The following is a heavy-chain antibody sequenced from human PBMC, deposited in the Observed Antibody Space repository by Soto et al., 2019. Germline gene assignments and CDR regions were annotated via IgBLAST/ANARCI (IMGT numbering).Heavy chain of an antibody. Sequence: GGSLRLSCAASGFTFSSYAMSWVRQAPGKGLEWVSAISGSGGSTYYADSVKGRFTISRDNSKNTLYLQMNSLRAEDTAVYYCARDLTPDSYGYYYYGMDVWGQGTTVTVSS. CDR3: ARDLTPDSYGYYYYGMDV. CDR1: GFTFSSYA. CDR2: ISGSGGST. V-gene: IGHV3-23*01. J-gene: IGHJ6*02. D-gene: IGHD5-18*01.